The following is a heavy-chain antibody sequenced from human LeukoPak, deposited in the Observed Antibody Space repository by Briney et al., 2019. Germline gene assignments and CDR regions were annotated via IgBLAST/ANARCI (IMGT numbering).Heavy chain of an antibody. D-gene: IGHD1-1*01. CDR1: GGSFSGYY. Sequence: SETLSLTCAVYGGSFSGYYWSWIRQPPGKGLEWIGEINHSGSTDYNPSLKSRVTMSVDTSKNQFSLKLSSVTAADTAVYYCARDRGTWNDDGFDYWGQGTLVTVSS. J-gene: IGHJ4*02. V-gene: IGHV4-34*01. CDR3: ARDRGTWNDDGFDY. CDR2: INHSGST.